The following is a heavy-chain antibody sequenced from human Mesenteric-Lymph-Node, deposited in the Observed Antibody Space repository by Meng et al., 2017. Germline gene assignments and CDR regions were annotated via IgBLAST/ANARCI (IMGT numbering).Heavy chain of an antibody. D-gene: IGHD4-11*01. CDR3: ARQYSNQLRHFDY. J-gene: IGHJ4*02. V-gene: IGHV1-69*06. Sequence: SVKVSCKASGGTFSNYAISWVRQAPGQGLEWMGGIIPLFGSPNYAQKFQGRVTITADKSTSTAYMELSSLRSEDTAVYYCARQYSNQLRHFDYWGQGTLVTVSS. CDR1: GGTFSNYA. CDR2: IIPLFGSP.